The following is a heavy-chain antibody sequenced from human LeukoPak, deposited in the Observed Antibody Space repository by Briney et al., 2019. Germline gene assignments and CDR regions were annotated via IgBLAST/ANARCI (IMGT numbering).Heavy chain of an antibody. CDR1: GFTSSAYS. Sequence: GGSLRLSCAASGFTSSAYSMNWVRQAPGKGLEWVSSISSSSSYIYYADSVKGRFTISRDNAKNSLFLLMNSLRAEDTAVYYCARDGYNFGPIYWGLGTLVTVSS. CDR3: ARDGYNFGPIY. CDR2: ISSSSSYI. D-gene: IGHD5-24*01. J-gene: IGHJ4*02. V-gene: IGHV3-21*01.